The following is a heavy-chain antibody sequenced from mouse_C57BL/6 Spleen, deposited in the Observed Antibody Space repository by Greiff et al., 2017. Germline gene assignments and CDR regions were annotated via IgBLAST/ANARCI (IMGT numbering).Heavy chain of an antibody. D-gene: IGHD1-1*01. CDR3: ARLITTVVATGMDY. CDR2: ISSGSSTI. V-gene: IGHV5-17*01. Sequence: EVKLMESGGGLVKPGGSLKLSCAASGFTFSDYGMHWVRQAPEQGLEWVAYISSGSSTIYYADTVKGRFTISRDNAKNTLFLQMTSLRSEDTAMYYCARLITTVVATGMDYWGQGTSVTVSS. J-gene: IGHJ4*01. CDR1: GFTFSDYG.